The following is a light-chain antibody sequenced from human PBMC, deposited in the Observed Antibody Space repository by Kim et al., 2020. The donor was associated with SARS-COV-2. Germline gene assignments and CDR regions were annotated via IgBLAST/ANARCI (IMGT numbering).Light chain of an antibody. CDR3: QKYDTAPYT. CDR2: AAS. CDR1: QGIFNS. V-gene: IGKV1-27*01. Sequence: DIQMTQSPSSLSASVGDRVTITCRASQGIFNSLAWYQQKPGKVPKLLIYAASALRSGVPSRFRGGGSGTDFTLTISSLQAEDVATYYWQKYDTAPYTFGQGTKVDIK. J-gene: IGKJ2*01.